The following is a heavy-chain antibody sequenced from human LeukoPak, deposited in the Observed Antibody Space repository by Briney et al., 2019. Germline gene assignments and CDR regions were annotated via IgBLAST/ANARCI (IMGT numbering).Heavy chain of an antibody. CDR2: IYYGGST. J-gene: IGHJ4*02. D-gene: IGHD1-26*01. CDR3: ARWELLAYYYFDY. V-gene: IGHV4-39*01. Sequence: WVRQPPGKGLEWIGSIYYGGSTYYNPSLKSRVTISVDTSKNQFSLKLTSVTAADTAVYYCARWELLAYYYFDYWGQGTLVTVSS.